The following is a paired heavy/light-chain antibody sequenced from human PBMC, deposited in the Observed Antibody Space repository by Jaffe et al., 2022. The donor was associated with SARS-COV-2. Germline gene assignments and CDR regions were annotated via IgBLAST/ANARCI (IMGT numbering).Heavy chain of an antibody. CDR2: IKYSGGT. D-gene: IGHD3-16*01. CDR3: ARSGEGDYN. Sequence: QVHLQESGPGLVKPSETLSLSCTVSGGSVSSYSWSWIRQPPGKGLEWIGNIKYSGGTNYNPSLKSRVTISVDTSKNQISLKLSSVTAADTAVYYCARSGEGDYNWGQGTLVTVSS. CDR1: GGSVSSYS. J-gene: IGHJ4*02. V-gene: IGHV4-59*02.
Light chain of an antibody. CDR1: QSVSSSY. CDR2: GAS. CDR3: QQYGSSPRT. V-gene: IGKV3-20*01. J-gene: IGKJ1*01. Sequence: EIVLTQSPGTLSLSPGERATLSCRANQSVSSSYLAWYQHKPGQAPRLLIYGASSRATGIPDRFSGSGSGTDFTLTISRLEPEDFAVYYCQQYGSSPRTFGQGTKVEIK.